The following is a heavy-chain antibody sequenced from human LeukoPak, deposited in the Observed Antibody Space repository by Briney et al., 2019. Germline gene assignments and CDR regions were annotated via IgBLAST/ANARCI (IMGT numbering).Heavy chain of an antibody. CDR1: GFTISSYS. V-gene: IGHV3-48*01. Sequence: GGSLRLSCAASGFTISSYSMNWVRQAPGKGLEWASYISSSSSSMYYADSVQGRFTISRDNAKNSLFLQVNSLRAEDTAVYYCARELPYSYYSMDVWGKGTTVTVSS. CDR3: ARELPYSYYSMDV. J-gene: IGHJ6*03. CDR2: ISSSSSSM. D-gene: IGHD2-2*01.